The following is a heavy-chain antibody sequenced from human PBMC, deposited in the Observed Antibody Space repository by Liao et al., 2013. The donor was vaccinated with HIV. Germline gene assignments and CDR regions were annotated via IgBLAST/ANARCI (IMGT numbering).Heavy chain of an antibody. V-gene: IGHV4-4*07. CDR3: ARLTGDDAFDI. D-gene: IGHD7-27*01. CDR1: GGSIGSYH. Sequence: QVQLHESGPGVVKTSQTLSVTCSVSGGSIGSYHWSWIRQPAGKGLEWIGRIPTGGSATYNPALKTRLTLSVDTPNNRLSLHLNSVTAADTAVYYCARLTGDDAFDIWGQGTMVTVSS. J-gene: IGHJ3*02. CDR2: IPTGGSA.